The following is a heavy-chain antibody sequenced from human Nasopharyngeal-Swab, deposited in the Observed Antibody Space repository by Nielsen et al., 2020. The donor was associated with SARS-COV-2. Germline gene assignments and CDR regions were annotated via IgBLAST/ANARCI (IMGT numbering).Heavy chain of an antibody. V-gene: IGHV4-34*01. J-gene: IGHJ6*02. D-gene: IGHD3-10*01. CDR2: INHSGST. Sequence: SETLSLPCAVYGWSFSGYYWSWIRQPPGKGLEWIGEINHSGSTNYNPSLKSRVTISVDTSKNQFSLKLSSVTAADTAVYYCARGVRLTRITMVRGPIESVYGMDVWGQGTTVTVSS. CDR1: GWSFSGYY. CDR3: ARGVRLTRITMVRGPIESVYGMDV.